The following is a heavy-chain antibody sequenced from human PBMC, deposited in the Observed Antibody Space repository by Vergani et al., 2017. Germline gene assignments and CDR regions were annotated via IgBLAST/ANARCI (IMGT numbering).Heavy chain of an antibody. CDR2: ISSSSSYI. D-gene: IGHD3-22*01. Sequence: EVQLVESGGGLVKPGGSLRLSCAASGFTFSSYSMNWVRQAPGKGLEWVSSISSSSSYIYYADSVKGRFTISRDNAKNSLYLQMNSLRAEDTAVYYCAGDVGESSGYYEAGAFDIWGQGTMVTVSS. V-gene: IGHV3-21*01. J-gene: IGHJ3*02. CDR1: GFTFSSYS. CDR3: AGDVGESSGYYEAGAFDI.